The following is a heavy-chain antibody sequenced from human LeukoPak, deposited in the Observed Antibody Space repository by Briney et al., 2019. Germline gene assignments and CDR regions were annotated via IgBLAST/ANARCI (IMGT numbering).Heavy chain of an antibody. Sequence: GGSLRLSCAASGFTFSSYAMSWVRQAPGKGLEWVSTICGSGGFTYYADSVKGPFTISRDNSKNTLYLQMNSLRAEDTAVYYCAKDRTYSGYDPWDYWGQGTLVTVSS. CDR2: ICGSGGFT. J-gene: IGHJ4*02. D-gene: IGHD5-12*01. CDR3: AKDRTYSGYDPWDY. V-gene: IGHV3-23*01. CDR1: GFTFSSYA.